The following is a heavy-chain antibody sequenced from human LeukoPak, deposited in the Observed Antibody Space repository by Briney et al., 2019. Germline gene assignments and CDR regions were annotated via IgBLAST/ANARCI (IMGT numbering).Heavy chain of an antibody. CDR1: GGSISSYF. CDR2: IYYSGST. J-gene: IGHJ6*02. CDR3: ARQETYCRGGSCYFHYGMAV. V-gene: IGHV4-59*08. D-gene: IGHD2-15*01. Sequence: PSETLSLTCTVSGGSISSYFWSWIRRPPGKGLEWIGYIYYSGSTNYNPSLKSRVTISVDTSKNQFSLKLSSVTAADTAVYYCARQETYCRGGSCYFHYGMAVWGQGTTVTVSS.